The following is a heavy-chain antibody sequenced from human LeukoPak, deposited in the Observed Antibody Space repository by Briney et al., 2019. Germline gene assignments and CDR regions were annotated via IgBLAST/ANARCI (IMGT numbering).Heavy chain of an antibody. D-gene: IGHD3-10*01. V-gene: IGHV3-23*01. Sequence: GGSLTLSCVAPGFTFSSYAMSWVRQAPARGLEWVSSLRGGGETFYAESVKGRFTLSRDDSRNMVFLHLNNLRVEDTALYYCAKASWVSSADAVLWGQGTLVAVSS. J-gene: IGHJ4*02. CDR1: GFTFSSYA. CDR2: LRGGGET. CDR3: AKASWVSSADAVL.